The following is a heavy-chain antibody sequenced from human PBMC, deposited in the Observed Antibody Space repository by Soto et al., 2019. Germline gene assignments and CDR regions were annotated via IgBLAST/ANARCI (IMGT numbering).Heavy chain of an antibody. CDR3: ARGENYGSARDGFDH. V-gene: IGHV1-18*04. J-gene: IGHJ4*02. CDR2: LNTEDGNT. CDR1: GYSFSTYG. Sequence: QGLLVQSGAEVKKPGASVKVSCKASGYSFSTYGGSWVRQAPGQGLEWMGWLNTEDGNTAYAQKLQGRITLTTDTSKTTDYMELRSVRSDDTAISYCARGENYGSARDGFDHWGQGTLVTVSS. D-gene: IGHD3-10*01.